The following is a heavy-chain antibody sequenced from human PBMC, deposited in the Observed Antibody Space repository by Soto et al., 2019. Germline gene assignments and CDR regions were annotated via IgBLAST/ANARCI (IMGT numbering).Heavy chain of an antibody. D-gene: IGHD1-26*01. V-gene: IGHV1-46*01. CDR1: GYTFTSYY. CDR2: INPSGGST. Sequence: ASVTVSCQTSGYTFTSYYMHWVRQAPGQGLEWMGIINPSGGSTSYAQKFQGRVTMTRDTSTSTVYMELSSLRSEDTAVYYCAREVGATDLFYFDYWGQGTLVTVSS. J-gene: IGHJ4*02. CDR3: AREVGATDLFYFDY.